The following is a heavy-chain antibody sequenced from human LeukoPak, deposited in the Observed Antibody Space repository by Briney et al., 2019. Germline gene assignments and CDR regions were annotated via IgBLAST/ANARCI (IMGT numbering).Heavy chain of an antibody. V-gene: IGHV3-23*01. Sequence: GGSLRLSCAASGFTFSDYFMSWVRQAPGKGLEWVSAISGSGGSTYYADSVKGRFTISRDNSKNTLYLQMNSLRAEDTAVYYCAKEPYSSSWRNWFDPWGQGTLVTVSS. CDR1: GFTFSDYF. CDR3: AKEPYSSSWRNWFDP. D-gene: IGHD6-13*01. J-gene: IGHJ5*02. CDR2: ISGSGGST.